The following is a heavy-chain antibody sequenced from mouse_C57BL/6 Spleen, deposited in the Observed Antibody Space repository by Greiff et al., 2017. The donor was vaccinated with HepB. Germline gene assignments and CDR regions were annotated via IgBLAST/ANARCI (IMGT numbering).Heavy chain of an antibody. Sequence: VQLQQSGAELVRPGASVKLSCKASGYTFTDYYINWVKQRPGQGLEWIARIYPGSGNTYYNEKFKGKATLTAEKSSSTAYMQLSSLTSEDSAVYICATQLGRKYFDVWGTGTTVTVSS. J-gene: IGHJ1*03. D-gene: IGHD4-1*02. CDR2: IYPGSGNT. V-gene: IGHV1-76*01. CDR1: GYTFTDYY. CDR3: ATQLGRKYFDV.